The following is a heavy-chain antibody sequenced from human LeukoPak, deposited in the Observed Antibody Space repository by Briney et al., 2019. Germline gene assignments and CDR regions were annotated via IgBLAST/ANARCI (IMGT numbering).Heavy chain of an antibody. J-gene: IGHJ4*02. CDR1: GGSISSYY. D-gene: IGHD1-7*01. V-gene: IGHV4-59*12. CDR3: ARLYGNFQNYYDY. Sequence: PSETLSLTCTVSGGSISSYYWSWIRQPPGKGLEWIGYIYYSGSTNYNPSLRGRVTISVDTSKNHFSVKLTSVTTADTAVYYCARLYGNFQNYYDYWGQGTLVTVSS. CDR2: IYYSGST.